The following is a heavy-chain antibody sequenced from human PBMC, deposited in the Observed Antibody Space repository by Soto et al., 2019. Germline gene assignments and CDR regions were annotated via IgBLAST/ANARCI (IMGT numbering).Heavy chain of an antibody. CDR1: GFTFDDYA. V-gene: IGHV3-9*01. D-gene: IGHD6-6*01. CDR2: ISWNSGSI. CDR3: AKDTDRGAARPAGGFDY. Sequence: EVQLVESGGGLVQPGRSLRLSCAASGFTFDDYAMHWVRQAPGKGLEWVSGISWNSGSIGYADSVKGRFTISRDNAKNSLYLQMNSLRAEDTALYYCAKDTDRGAARPAGGFDYWGQGTLVTVSS. J-gene: IGHJ4*02.